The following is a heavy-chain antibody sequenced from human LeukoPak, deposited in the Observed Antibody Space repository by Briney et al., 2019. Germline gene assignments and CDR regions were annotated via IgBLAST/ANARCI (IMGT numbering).Heavy chain of an antibody. CDR1: GGTFSSYA. CDR2: IIPISGTA. CDR3: ARVPPMTTENWFDP. V-gene: IGHV1-69*13. J-gene: IGHJ5*02. Sequence: SVEVSCKASGGTFSSYAISWVRQAPGQGLEWMGGIIPISGTANYAQKFQGRVTITADESTSTAYTELSSLRSEDTAVYYCARVPPMTTENWFDPWGQGTLVTVSS. D-gene: IGHD4-11*01.